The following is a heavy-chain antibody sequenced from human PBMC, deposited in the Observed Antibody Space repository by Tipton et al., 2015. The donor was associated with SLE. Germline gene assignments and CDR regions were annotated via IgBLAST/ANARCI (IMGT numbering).Heavy chain of an antibody. D-gene: IGHD6-19*01. CDR2: IYSSGRT. V-gene: IGHV4-4*07. CDR3: ARRGWVDAFDI. Sequence: TLSLTCTVSNGSLSSYFWTWIRQPPGKGLEWIGRIYSSGRTNYNPSLKSRVTMSVDTSRKQFSLKLTSVTAADTAVYYCARRGWVDAFDIWGQGTMVIVSS. J-gene: IGHJ3*02. CDR1: NGSLSSYF.